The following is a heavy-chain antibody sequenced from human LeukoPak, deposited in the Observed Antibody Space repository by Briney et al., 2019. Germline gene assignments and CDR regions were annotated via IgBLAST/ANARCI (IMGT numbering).Heavy chain of an antibody. CDR2: ISGSGDST. CDR1: GFTFNNYA. CDR3: ARDLGYSSLDA. D-gene: IGHD2-21*01. V-gene: IGHV3-23*01. Sequence: GGSLRLSCAASGFTFNNYAMAWVRQAPGKGLEWVSGISGSGDSTYCAESVRGRFTMSRDNSQTTLYVEMNSLTAEDTAVYYCARDLGYSSLDAWGQGTLVTVSS. J-gene: IGHJ5*02.